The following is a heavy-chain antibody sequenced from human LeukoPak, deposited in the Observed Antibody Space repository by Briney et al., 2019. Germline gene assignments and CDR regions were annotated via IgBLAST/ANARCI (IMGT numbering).Heavy chain of an antibody. Sequence: ASVKVSCKASGGTFSSYASSWVRQAPGQGLEWMGGTIPIFGTANYAQKFQGRVTITADESTSTAYMELSSLRSEDTAVYYCARDQSIVGATSFDYWGQGTLVTVSS. J-gene: IGHJ4*02. CDR1: GGTFSSYA. D-gene: IGHD1-26*01. CDR3: ARDQSIVGATSFDY. CDR2: TIPIFGTA. V-gene: IGHV1-69*13.